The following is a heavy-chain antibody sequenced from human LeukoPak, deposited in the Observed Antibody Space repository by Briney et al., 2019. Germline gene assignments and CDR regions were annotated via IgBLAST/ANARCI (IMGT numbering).Heavy chain of an antibody. CDR1: GGSISSLY. V-gene: IGHV4-59*08. Sequence: SETLSLTCSVSGGSISSLYWSWTRQPPGKGLEWIGYIYYTGSTNYNPSLKSRVTMFVDMYKNQFSLRLSSVTAADTAVYYCARHRAYSSSSPFDYWGQGTLVTVSS. J-gene: IGHJ4*02. D-gene: IGHD6-6*01. CDR2: IYYTGST. CDR3: ARHRAYSSSSPFDY.